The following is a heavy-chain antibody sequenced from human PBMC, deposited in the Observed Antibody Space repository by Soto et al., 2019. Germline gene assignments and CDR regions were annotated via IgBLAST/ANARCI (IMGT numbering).Heavy chain of an antibody. D-gene: IGHD4-17*01. CDR2: IGGRGGNS. V-gene: IGHV3-23*01. CDR1: GFAFDDYA. J-gene: IGHJ4*02. CDR3: AKPSAYGDFAGSFDS. Sequence: EVHLLESGGGLVQRGGSLRLSCVASGFAFDDYAMNWVRQAPGKGLEWVANIGGRGGNSFYGESMRGRFAISRDNSKNTLYWEMNNLRVDDSATYYCAKPSAYGDFAGSFDSWGQGTLVTVSP.